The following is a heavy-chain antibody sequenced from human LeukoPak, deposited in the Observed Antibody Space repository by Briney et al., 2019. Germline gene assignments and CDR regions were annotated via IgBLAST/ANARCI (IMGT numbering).Heavy chain of an antibody. Sequence: ASVKVSCKASGGTFSSYAISWVRQAPGQGLEWMGGIIPIFGTANYAQKFQGRVTITADESTSTAYMELSSLRSEDTAVYYCASGLYCGGDCFRANAFDIWGQGTMVTVFS. CDR3: ASGLYCGGDCFRANAFDI. D-gene: IGHD2-21*02. J-gene: IGHJ3*02. CDR2: IIPIFGTA. V-gene: IGHV1-69*13. CDR1: GGTFSSYA.